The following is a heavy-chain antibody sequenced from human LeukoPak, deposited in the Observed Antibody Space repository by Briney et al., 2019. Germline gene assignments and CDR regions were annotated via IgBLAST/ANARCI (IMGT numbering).Heavy chain of an antibody. J-gene: IGHJ4*02. D-gene: IGHD5-18*01. Sequence: GGSLRLSCAASGFAVNSNYMSWVRQAPGKGLEWASVIYSAGTTFYADSVKGRLSISRDNSKNTLYLHMDSLRAEDTAVYYCATDSGSSYGSSNYWGQGTLVTVSS. CDR1: GFAVNSNY. V-gene: IGHV3-66*01. CDR3: ATDSGSSYGSSNY. CDR2: IYSAGTT.